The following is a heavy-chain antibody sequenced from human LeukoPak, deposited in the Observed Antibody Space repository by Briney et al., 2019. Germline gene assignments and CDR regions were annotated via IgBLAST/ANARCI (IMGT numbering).Heavy chain of an antibody. D-gene: IGHD3-22*01. CDR1: GGSFSGYY. Sequence: SETLSLTCAVYGGSFSGYYWSWIRQPPGKGLEWIGEINHSGSTNYNPSLKNRVTISVDTSKNQFSLKLSSVTAADTAVYYCARFYPDLIVHGATEYFQHWGQGTLVTVSS. J-gene: IGHJ1*01. CDR3: ARFYPDLIVHGATEYFQH. CDR2: INHSGST. V-gene: IGHV4-34*01.